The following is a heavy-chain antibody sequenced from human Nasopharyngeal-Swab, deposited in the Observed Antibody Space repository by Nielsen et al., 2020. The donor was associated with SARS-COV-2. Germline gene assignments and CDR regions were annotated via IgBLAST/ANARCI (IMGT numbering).Heavy chain of an antibody. V-gene: IGHV4-34*10. CDR1: GGSFSGFY. CDR3: ARAGAYDFWSLDV. D-gene: IGHD3-3*01. Sequence: SETLSLTCAVYGGSFSGFYWNWIRQPPGRGLEWIGEINHNERTNYNPSLKSRITLSVDTSNKQVSLKMTSVTAADTAIYYCARAGAYDFWSLDVWGQGTTVTVSS. CDR2: INHNERT. J-gene: IGHJ6*01.